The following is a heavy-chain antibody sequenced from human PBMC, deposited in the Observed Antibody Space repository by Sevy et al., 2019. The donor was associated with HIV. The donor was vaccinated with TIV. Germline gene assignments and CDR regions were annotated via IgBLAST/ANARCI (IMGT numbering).Heavy chain of an antibody. J-gene: IGHJ4*02. D-gene: IGHD6-13*01. CDR1: GFTFGDYC. CDR3: TRWKAAQSIFDY. V-gene: IGHV3-49*04. Sequence: GGSLRLSCTASGFTFGDYCMSWVRQAPGKGLEWVAFLKSDVYGGTVDHAASVRGRFVISRHDSKNIAYLQMNDLKTEETGVYYCTRWKAAQSIFDYWGQGALVTVSS. CDR2: LKSDVYGGTV.